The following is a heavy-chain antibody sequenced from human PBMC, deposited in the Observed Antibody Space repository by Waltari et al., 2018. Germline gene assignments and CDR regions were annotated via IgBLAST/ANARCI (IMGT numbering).Heavy chain of an antibody. V-gene: IGHV3-53*02. CDR2: IYSCGIT. D-gene: IGHD2-21*02. CDR3: AREYGGNSHYYYYMDV. CDR1: GFTVSSNY. Sequence: EVQLVETGGGLIQPGGSLRLSCAAYGFTVSSNYMSWVRQAPAKGLAWVSFIYSCGITYYADSVNSRFTISRDNSKNTRYLQINSLRAEDTAVYYCAREYGGNSHYYYYMDVWGKGTTVTVSS. J-gene: IGHJ6*03.